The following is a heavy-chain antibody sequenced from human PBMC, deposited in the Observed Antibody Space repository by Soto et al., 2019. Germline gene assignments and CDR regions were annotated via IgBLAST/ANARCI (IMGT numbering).Heavy chain of an antibody. J-gene: IGHJ4*02. CDR1: GGSISSYY. D-gene: IGHD6-19*01. V-gene: IGHV4-4*07. CDR2: IYTSGST. Sequence: SETLSLTCTVSGGSISSYYWSWIRQPAGKGLEWIGRIYTSGSTNYDPSLKSRVTMSVDTSKNQFSLKLSSVTAADTAVYYCARDRSKPYSSGWYGEFGYWGQGTLVTVSS. CDR3: ARDRSKPYSSGWYGEFGY.